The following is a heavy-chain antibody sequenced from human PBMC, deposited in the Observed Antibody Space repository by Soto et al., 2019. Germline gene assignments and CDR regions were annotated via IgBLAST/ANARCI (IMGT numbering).Heavy chain of an antibody. J-gene: IGHJ6*02. D-gene: IGHD6-13*01. CDR1: GYTFTSYA. Sequence: QVQLVQSGAEVKKPGASVKVSCKASGYTFTSYAMHWVRQAPGQRLEWMRWINAGNGNTKYSQKFQGRVTITRDTSASTAYMELSSLRSEDTAVYYCARDGGYSSSWWGYYYGMDVWGQGTTVTVSS. CDR2: INAGNGNT. CDR3: ARDGGYSSSWWGYYYGMDV. V-gene: IGHV1-3*01.